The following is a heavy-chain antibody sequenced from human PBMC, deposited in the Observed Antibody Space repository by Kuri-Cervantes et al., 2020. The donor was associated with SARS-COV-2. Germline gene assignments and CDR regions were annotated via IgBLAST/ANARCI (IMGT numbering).Heavy chain of an antibody. CDR2: ISAYNGNT. V-gene: IGHV1-18*01. CDR1: GGTFSSYA. CDR3: ARVSCGGDCYGGIDY. J-gene: IGHJ4*02. D-gene: IGHD2-21*02. Sequence: ASVKVSCKASGGTFSSYAISWVRQAPGQGLEWMGWISAYNGNTNYAQKLQGRVTMTTDTSTSTAYMELSSLRSEDTAVYYCARVSCGGDCYGGIDYWGQGTLVTVSS.